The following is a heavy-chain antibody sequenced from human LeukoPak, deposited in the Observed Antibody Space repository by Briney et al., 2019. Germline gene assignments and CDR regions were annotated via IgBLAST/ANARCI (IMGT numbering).Heavy chain of an antibody. J-gene: IGHJ4*02. CDR2: ISAYSGNT. D-gene: IGHD3-22*01. CDR3: ARDRYYDATGQVDY. CDR1: GYTFTSYA. V-gene: IGHV1-18*01. Sequence: ASVKVSCKASGYTFTSYAMNWVRQAPGQGLEWMGWISAYSGNTNYAQDLQGRVTMTTDTSTSTAYMELRSLRSDDTAVYYCARDRYYDATGQVDYWGQGTLVTVSS.